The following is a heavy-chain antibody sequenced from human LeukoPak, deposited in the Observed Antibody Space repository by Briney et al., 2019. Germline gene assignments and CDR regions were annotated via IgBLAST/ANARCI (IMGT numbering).Heavy chain of an antibody. J-gene: IGHJ6*02. D-gene: IGHD6-13*01. CDR2: IIPIFGTA. V-gene: IGHV1-69*13. CDR1: GGTFSSYA. CDR3: ARRRIAAAGLYYYYGMDV. Sequence: SVRVSCKASGGTFSSYAISWVRQAPGQGLEWMGGIIPIFGTANYAQKFQGRVTITADESTSTAYMELSSQRSEDTAVYYCARRRIAAAGLYYYYGMDVWGQGTTVTVSS.